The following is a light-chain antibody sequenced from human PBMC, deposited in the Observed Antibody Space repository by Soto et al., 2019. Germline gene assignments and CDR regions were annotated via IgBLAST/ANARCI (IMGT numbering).Light chain of an antibody. Sequence: QSVLTQPASVSGSPGQSITISCTGTSSDVGGYNYVSWYQQHPGKAPKLMIYDVSNRSSGVSNRFSGSKSGNTASLTISGLQAEDEADYYCSSYTSSSTLRVFGGGTKVTVL. CDR1: SSDVGGYNY. V-gene: IGLV2-14*01. CDR3: SSYTSSSTLRV. CDR2: DVS. J-gene: IGLJ2*01.